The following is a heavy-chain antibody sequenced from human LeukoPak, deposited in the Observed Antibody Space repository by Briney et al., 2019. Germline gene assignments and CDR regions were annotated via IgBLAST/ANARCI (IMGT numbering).Heavy chain of an antibody. Sequence: KASETLSLTCSVSPGSISSSAYYWGWIRQAPGKGLEWIGKIYYSGGTYYNPSLKSRVTISVDTSKNQFSLELTSMTAADTAVYYCARARFLEWTHFDYWGQGTLVTVSS. V-gene: IGHV4-39*07. CDR1: PGSISSSAYY. D-gene: IGHD3-3*01. J-gene: IGHJ4*02. CDR3: ARARFLEWTHFDY. CDR2: IYYSGGT.